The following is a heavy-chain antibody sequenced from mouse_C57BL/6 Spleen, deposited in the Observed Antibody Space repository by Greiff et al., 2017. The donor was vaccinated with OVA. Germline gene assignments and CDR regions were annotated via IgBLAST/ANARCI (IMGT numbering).Heavy chain of an antibody. CDR3: ASDYYGRGFDY. Sequence: QVQLQQSGPGLVQPSQSLSITCTVSGFSLTSYGVHWVRQSPGKGLEWLGVIWSGGSTDYNAAFISRLSISKDNSKSQVFFKMNSLQADDTAIYYCASDYYGRGFDYWGQGTTLTVSS. V-gene: IGHV2-2*01. D-gene: IGHD1-1*01. CDR1: GFSLTSYG. J-gene: IGHJ2*01. CDR2: IWSGGST.